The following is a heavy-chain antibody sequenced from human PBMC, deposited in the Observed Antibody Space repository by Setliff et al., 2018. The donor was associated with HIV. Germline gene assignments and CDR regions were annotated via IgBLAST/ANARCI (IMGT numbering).Heavy chain of an antibody. Sequence: SETLSLTCAVSGYSISSGYYWGWIRQPPGKGLEWVGSIYTSGTTNYNPSLKSRVTISVDTSKNQFSLKLSSVTAADTAMYYCARDSGYHNGLDYWGQGSLVTVSS. CDR3: ARDSGYHNGLDY. V-gene: IGHV4-38-2*02. CDR2: IYTSGTT. CDR1: GYSISSGYY. D-gene: IGHD3-22*01. J-gene: IGHJ4*02.